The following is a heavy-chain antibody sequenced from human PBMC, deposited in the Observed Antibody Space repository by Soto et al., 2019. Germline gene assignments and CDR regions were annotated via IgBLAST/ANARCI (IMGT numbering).Heavy chain of an antibody. CDR1: GYTFSDSA. CDR2: IRSKANNYAT. D-gene: IGHD1-26*01. CDR3: ARPWSAREPNFDS. Sequence: LRLSCVASGYTFSDSAMHWVRQASGKGLEWVGRIRSKANNYATVYAASVKGRFTISRDDSKNTAYLQMNSLKTEDTAVYYCARPWSAREPNFDSWGQGTLVTISS. J-gene: IGHJ4*02. V-gene: IGHV3-73*01.